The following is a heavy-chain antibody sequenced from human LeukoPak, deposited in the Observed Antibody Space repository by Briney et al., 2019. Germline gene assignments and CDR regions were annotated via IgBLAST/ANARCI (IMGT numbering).Heavy chain of an antibody. V-gene: IGHV4-34*01. CDR3: ARRRYSSPFDY. CDR1: GGSFSGYY. Sequence: PSETLSPTCAVYGGSFSGYYWSWIRQPPGKGLEWIGEINHSGSTNYNPSLKSRVTISVDTSKNQFSLKLSSVTAADTAVYYCARRRYSSPFDYWGQGTLVTVSS. CDR2: INHSGST. D-gene: IGHD6-13*01. J-gene: IGHJ4*02.